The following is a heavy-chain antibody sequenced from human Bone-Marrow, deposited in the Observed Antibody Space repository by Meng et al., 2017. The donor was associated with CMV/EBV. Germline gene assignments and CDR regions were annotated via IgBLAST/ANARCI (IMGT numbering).Heavy chain of an antibody. V-gene: IGHV3-48*01. D-gene: IGHD6-19*01. J-gene: IGHJ4*02. CDR2: ISSSGSTI. Sequence: GGSLRLSCAASGFTFSRYSMNWVRQAPGKGLEWVSYISSSGSTIYYADSVKGRFTISRDTSKNTLYLQINSLRADDTAVYYCASGVAVAGEYYFDYWGQGTLVTVSS. CDR1: GFTFSRYS. CDR3: ASGVAVAGEYYFDY.